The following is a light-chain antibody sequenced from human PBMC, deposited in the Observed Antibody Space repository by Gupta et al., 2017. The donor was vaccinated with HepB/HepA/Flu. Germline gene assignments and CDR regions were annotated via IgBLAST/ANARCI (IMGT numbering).Light chain of an antibody. CDR2: EVS. CDR1: SSDVGSYNL. CDR3: CSYAGSSSNWV. V-gene: IGLV2-23*02. J-gene: IGLJ3*02. Sequence: QSALTQPASVSGSPGQSIPLSFTGTSSDVGSYNLVSWYQQHPGKAPKLMIYEVSKRPSGVSNRFSGSKSGNTASLTISGLQAEDEADYYCCSYAGSSSNWVFGGGTKLTVL.